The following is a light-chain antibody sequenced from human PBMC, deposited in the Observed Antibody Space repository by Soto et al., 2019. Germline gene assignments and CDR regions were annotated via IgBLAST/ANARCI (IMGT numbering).Light chain of an antibody. J-gene: IGKJ1*01. CDR3: PHSYSSPAT. V-gene: IGKV1-39*01. CDR2: AAS. Sequence: DIQMTHSPSSLSASVEDRVIISCRASQSISNHLNWYQQKPGKAPKLLIFAASSLQSGVPSRFSGSRSGPDFTLTISSLQPEDFPTYYCPHSYSSPATFGQGTKVDIK. CDR1: QSISNH.